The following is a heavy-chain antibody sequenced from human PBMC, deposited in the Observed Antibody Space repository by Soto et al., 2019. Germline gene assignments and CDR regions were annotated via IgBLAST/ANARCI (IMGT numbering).Heavy chain of an antibody. J-gene: IGHJ2*01. CDR1: GGSISSYY. V-gene: IGHV4-59*01. Sequence: SETLSLTCTVSGGSISSYYWSWIRQPPGKGLEWIGYIYYSGSTNYNPSLKSRVTISVDTSKNQFSLKLSSVTAADTAVYYCARDLRGELAVAGKVDWYFDLWGRGTLVTVSS. D-gene: IGHD6-19*01. CDR3: ARDLRGELAVAGKVDWYFDL. CDR2: IYYSGST.